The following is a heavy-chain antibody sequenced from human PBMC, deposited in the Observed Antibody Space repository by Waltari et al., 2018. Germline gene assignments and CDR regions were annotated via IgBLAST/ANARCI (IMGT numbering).Heavy chain of an antibody. CDR3: AKDLMVVSSSWSDYYYYYGMDV. Sequence: QVQLVESGGGVVQPGGSLRLSCAASGFTFSSYGMHWVRQAPGKGLEWVAFIRYDGSNKYYADSVKGRFTISRDNSKNTLYLQMNSLRAEDTAVYYCAKDLMVVSSSWSDYYYYYGMDVWGQGTTVTVSS. V-gene: IGHV3-30*02. CDR1: GFTFSSYG. J-gene: IGHJ6*02. CDR2: IRYDGSNK. D-gene: IGHD6-13*01.